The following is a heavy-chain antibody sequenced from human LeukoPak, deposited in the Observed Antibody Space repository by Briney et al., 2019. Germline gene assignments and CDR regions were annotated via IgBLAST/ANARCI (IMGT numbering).Heavy chain of an antibody. J-gene: IGHJ6*03. CDR3: AKLARLYYYYMDV. CDR1: GFTFSSYA. Sequence: GDSLKISCAASGFTFSSYAMSWVRQAPGKGLEWVSAISGSGGSTYYADSVKGRFTISRDNSKNTLYLQMNSLRAEDTAVYYCAKLARLYYYYMDVWGKGTTVTVSS. CDR2: ISGSGGST. D-gene: IGHD6-6*01. V-gene: IGHV3-23*01.